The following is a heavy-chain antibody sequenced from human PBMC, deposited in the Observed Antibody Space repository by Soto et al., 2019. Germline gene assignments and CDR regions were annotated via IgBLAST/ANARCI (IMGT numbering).Heavy chain of an antibody. J-gene: IGHJ4*02. Sequence: EVQLVQSGGGLVQPGGSLRLSCAASGFTFSSSPISWVRQVPGKGLEWISAIRNDGGSMYYKEPVKGRFTISRDNSKNTSSLRMKNLRAEDTAIYYCVRDRYTMSDFWRAFSSDWGQGALVIVSS. D-gene: IGHD3-3*01. V-gene: IGHV3-23*02. CDR2: IRNDGGSM. CDR3: VRDRYTMSDFWRAFSSD. CDR1: GFTFSSSP.